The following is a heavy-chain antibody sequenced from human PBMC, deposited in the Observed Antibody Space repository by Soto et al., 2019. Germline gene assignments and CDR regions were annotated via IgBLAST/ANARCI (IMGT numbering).Heavy chain of an antibody. CDR1: GFTFRSCT. J-gene: IGHJ5*02. CDR2: ISSNSAYI. D-gene: IGHD6-13*01. Sequence: PGGSLRLSCAASGFTFRSCTMNWVRQAPGKGLEWVSTISSNSAYIYYTDALRGRFTISRDNAKNSLHLQMNSLRAEDTAVYYCTRDASRDSSARGWFDPWGPGTLVTVS. CDR3: TRDASRDSSARGWFDP. V-gene: IGHV3-21*01.